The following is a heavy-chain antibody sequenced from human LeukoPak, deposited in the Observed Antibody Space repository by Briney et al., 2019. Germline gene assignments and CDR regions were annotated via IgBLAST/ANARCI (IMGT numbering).Heavy chain of an antibody. Sequence: PSETLSLTCTVSGGPISSYYWSWIRQPPGKGLEWIGYIYYSGSTNYNPSLKSRVTISVDTSKNQLSLKLSSVTAADTAVYYCAREVGAAVGPHYYYYGMDVWGQGTTVTVSS. CDR1: GGPISSYY. J-gene: IGHJ6*02. D-gene: IGHD6-13*01. V-gene: IGHV4-59*01. CDR2: IYYSGST. CDR3: AREVGAAVGPHYYYYGMDV.